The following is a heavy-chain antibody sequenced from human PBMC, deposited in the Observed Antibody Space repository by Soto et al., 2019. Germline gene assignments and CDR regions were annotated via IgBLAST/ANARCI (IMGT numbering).Heavy chain of an antibody. CDR3: ARGGVPAAIGRWFDP. J-gene: IGHJ5*02. Sequence: GASVEVSCKASGYTITSYGISWVRQAPGQGLEWMGWISAYNGNTNYAQKLQGRVTMTTDTSTSTAYMELRSLRSDDTAVYYCARGGVPAAIGRWFDPWGQGTLVTVSS. D-gene: IGHD2-2*01. CDR2: ISAYNGNT. V-gene: IGHV1-18*01. CDR1: GYTITSYG.